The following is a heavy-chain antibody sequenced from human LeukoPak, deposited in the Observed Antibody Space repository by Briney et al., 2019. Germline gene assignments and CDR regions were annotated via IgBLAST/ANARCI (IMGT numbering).Heavy chain of an antibody. J-gene: IGHJ4*02. Sequence: ASVKVSCKASGYTFTSYDISWVRQAPGQGLEWMGWISAHNGNTNYAQKLQGRVTMTTDTSTSTAYMELRSLRSDDTAVYYCARHHQWSGYCLFDYWGQGTLVTVSS. CDR3: ARHHQWSGYCLFDY. CDR2: ISAHNGNT. CDR1: GYTFTSYD. V-gene: IGHV1-18*01. D-gene: IGHD3-3*01.